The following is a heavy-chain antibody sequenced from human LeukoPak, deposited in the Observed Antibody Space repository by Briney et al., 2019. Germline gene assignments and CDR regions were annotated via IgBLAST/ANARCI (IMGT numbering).Heavy chain of an antibody. Sequence: PGGSLRLSCAASGFTFSSYAVSWVRQAPGKGLEWVSSISGSGGSTYSADSVKGRFTISRDNSKNTLYLQMNSLRAEDTALYYCAKDRSCANDICHGDFDYWRQGTLVTVSS. CDR2: ISGSGGST. V-gene: IGHV3-23*01. J-gene: IGHJ4*02. CDR1: GFTFSSYA. D-gene: IGHD2-8*01. CDR3: AKDRSCANDICHGDFDY.